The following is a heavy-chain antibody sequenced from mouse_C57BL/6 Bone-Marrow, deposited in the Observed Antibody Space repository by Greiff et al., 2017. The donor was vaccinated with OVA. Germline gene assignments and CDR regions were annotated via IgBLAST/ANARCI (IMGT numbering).Heavy chain of an antibody. Sequence: EVKLMESGGDLVKPGGSLKLSCAASGFTFSSYGMSWVRQTPDKRLEWVATISSGGSYTYYPDSVKGRFTISRDNAKNTLYLQMSSLKSEDTAMYYCARHQVRNYYAMDYWGQGTSVTVSS. J-gene: IGHJ4*01. CDR1: GFTFSSYG. V-gene: IGHV5-6*01. CDR2: ISSGGSYT. D-gene: IGHD2-5*01. CDR3: ARHQVRNYYAMDY.